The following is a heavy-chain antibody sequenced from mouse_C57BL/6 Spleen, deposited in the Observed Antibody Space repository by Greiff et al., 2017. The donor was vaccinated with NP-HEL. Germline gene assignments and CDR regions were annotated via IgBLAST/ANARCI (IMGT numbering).Heavy chain of an antibody. CDR2: ISYDGSN. V-gene: IGHV3-6*01. CDR3: ARGLAPGYFDY. CDR1: GYSITSGYY. J-gene: IGHJ2*01. Sequence: EVKLQESGPGLVKPSQSLSLTCSVTGYSITSGYYWNWIRQFPGNKLEWMGYISYDGSNNYNPSLKNRISITRDTSKNQFFLKLNSVTTEDTATYYCARGLAPGYFDYWGQGTTLTVSS.